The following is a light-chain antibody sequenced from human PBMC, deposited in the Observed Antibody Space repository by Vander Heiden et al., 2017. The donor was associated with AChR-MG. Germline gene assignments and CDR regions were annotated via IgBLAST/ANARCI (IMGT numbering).Light chain of an antibody. CDR3: QEYHSDPFSFT. CDR2: DAT. J-gene: IGKJ3*01. V-gene: IGKV1-27*01. CDR1: QGISSA. Sequence: DIQMTQSPSSLSASVGDRVSITCRASQGISSALAWYQQKPGKVPNLLIYDATTLQSGVPSRFSGSGSGTDFTLTINILQPEDVATYNCQEYHSDPFSFTFGPGTKVDIK.